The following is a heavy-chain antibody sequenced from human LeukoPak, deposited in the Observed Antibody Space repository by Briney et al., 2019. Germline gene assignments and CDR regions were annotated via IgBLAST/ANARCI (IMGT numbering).Heavy chain of an antibody. CDR1: GFTFSSYA. Sequence: GGSLRLSCAASGFTFSSYAMSWVRQAPGKGLEWVSAISGSGGSTYYADSVKGRFTISRDNSKNTLYLQMNSLRAEDTAVYYCAKVPRPWLPPPSCYYYYMDVWGKGITVTVSS. J-gene: IGHJ6*03. V-gene: IGHV3-23*01. CDR3: AKVPRPWLPPPSCYYYYMDV. CDR2: ISGSGGST. D-gene: IGHD6-19*01.